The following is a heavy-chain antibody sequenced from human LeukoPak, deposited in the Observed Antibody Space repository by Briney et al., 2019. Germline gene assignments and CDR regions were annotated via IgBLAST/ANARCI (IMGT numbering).Heavy chain of an antibody. V-gene: IGHV4-39*07. CDR1: GGSISSSSYY. Sequence: SETLSLTCTVSGGSISSSSYYWGWIRQPQGKGPEWIGEINHSGSTNYNPSLKSRVTISVDTSKNQFSLKLSSVTAADTAVYYCASAFIYGDYRPFDYWGQGTLVTVSS. CDR3: ASAFIYGDYRPFDY. J-gene: IGHJ4*02. CDR2: INHSGST. D-gene: IGHD4-17*01.